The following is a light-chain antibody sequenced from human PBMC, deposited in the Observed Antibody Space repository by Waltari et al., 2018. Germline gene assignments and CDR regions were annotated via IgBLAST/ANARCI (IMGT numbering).Light chain of an antibody. CDR3: QQYYNTPYT. Sequence: DIVMTQSPDSLAVSLGERATSNCKCSQSVLYSSNNKDYLAWYQQKPGQPPKLLIYWASTRESGVPDRFSGSGSGTDFSLTISSLQAEDVAVYYCQQYYNTPYTFGQGTKLEIK. CDR1: QSVLYSSNNKDY. J-gene: IGKJ2*01. V-gene: IGKV4-1*01. CDR2: WAS.